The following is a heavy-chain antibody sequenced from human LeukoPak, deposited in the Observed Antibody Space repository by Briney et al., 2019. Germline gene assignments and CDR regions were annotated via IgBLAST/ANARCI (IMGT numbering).Heavy chain of an antibody. CDR2: IYYSGST. V-gene: IGHV4-59*01. CDR3: ATGSGTFFDI. J-gene: IGHJ3*02. CDR1: GGSISSYY. D-gene: IGHD3-3*01. Sequence: SETLSLTCTVSGGSISSYYWSWIRQPPGKGLEWIGYIYYSGSTNYNPPLKSRVAISVDTSKNQFSLKLSSVTAADTAVYYCATGSGTFFDIWGQGTMVTVSS.